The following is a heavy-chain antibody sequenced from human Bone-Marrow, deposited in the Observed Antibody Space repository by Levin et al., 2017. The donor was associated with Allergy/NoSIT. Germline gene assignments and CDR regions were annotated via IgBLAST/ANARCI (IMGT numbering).Heavy chain of an antibody. J-gene: IGHJ4*02. D-gene: IGHD3/OR15-3a*01. V-gene: IGHV4-59*01. CDR2: IHNSGRT. CDR3: WTNPGY. Sequence: SETLSPTCTVSGGSITNYNLNWIRQPPGKGLEWITYIHNSGRTNYNPSLQSRVTISLDTSKNQFSLRVSSVTAADTAVYYCWTNPGYWGQGPLVTVSS. CDR1: GGSITNYN.